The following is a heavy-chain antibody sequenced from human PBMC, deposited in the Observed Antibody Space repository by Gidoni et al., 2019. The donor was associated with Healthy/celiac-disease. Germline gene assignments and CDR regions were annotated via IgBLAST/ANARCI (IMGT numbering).Heavy chain of an antibody. CDR1: GGSFSGYY. J-gene: IGHJ5*02. Sequence: QVQLQQWGAGLLKPSETLSLPCAVYGGSFSGYYWSWIRQPPGKGLAWIGEINHSGSTNYNPSLKSRVTISVDTSKNQFSLKLSSVTAADTAVYYCARGGGDRGTFDPWGQGTLVTVSS. CDR2: INHSGST. V-gene: IGHV4-34*01. D-gene: IGHD2-21*01. CDR3: ARGGGDRGTFDP.